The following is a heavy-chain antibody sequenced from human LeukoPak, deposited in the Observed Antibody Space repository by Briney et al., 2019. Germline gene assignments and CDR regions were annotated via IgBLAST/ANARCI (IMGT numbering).Heavy chain of an antibody. V-gene: IGHV1-24*01. CDR2: FDPEDGET. J-gene: IGHJ4*02. Sequence: ASVKVSCKASGYTFTGYYMHWVRQAPGKGLEWMGGFDPEDGETIYAQKFQGRVTMTEDTSTDTAYMELSSLRSEDTAVYYCATLDFPGYYFDYWGQGTLVTVSS. CDR1: GYTFTGYY. CDR3: ATLDFPGYYFDY. D-gene: IGHD3/OR15-3a*01.